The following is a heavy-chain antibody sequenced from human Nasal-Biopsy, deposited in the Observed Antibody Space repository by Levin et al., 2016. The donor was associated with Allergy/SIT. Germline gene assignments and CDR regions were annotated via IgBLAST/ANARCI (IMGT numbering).Heavy chain of an antibody. V-gene: IGHV4-4*02. J-gene: IGHJ4*02. D-gene: IGHD3-3*01. CDR1: RGSIRSNNW. CDR3: ASGPDFGSTYYRAY. CDR2: ILQSGST. Sequence: SETLSLTCTVSRGSIRSNNWWNWVRQSPGKGLEWIGEILQSGSTNYNPSLKSRVTISVDKTKNEFSLNLSSVTAADTAVYYCASGPDFGSTYYRAYWGQGTLVTVSS.